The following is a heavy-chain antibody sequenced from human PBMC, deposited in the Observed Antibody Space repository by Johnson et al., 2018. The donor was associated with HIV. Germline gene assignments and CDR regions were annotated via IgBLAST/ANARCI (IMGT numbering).Heavy chain of an antibody. J-gene: IGHJ3*02. CDR2: ILYDGSNK. Sequence: QVQLVESGGGVVQPGGSLRLSCAASGFTFSSYGMHWVRQAPGKGLEWVAVILYDGSNKYYADSVKGRFTISRDNSKSTLYLQMNNLRAEDTAMYYCALILARGWLQRGAFDIWGQGTMVTVSS. CDR3: ALILARGWLQRGAFDI. CDR1: GFTFSSYG. D-gene: IGHD5-24*01. V-gene: IGHV3-33*01.